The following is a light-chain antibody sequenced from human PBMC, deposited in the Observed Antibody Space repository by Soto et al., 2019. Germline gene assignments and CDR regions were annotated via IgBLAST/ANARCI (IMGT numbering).Light chain of an antibody. CDR2: AAS. Sequence: DIQMTQSPSSLSASVGDRITITCRASQSISSYLNWYQQKPGKAPKLLIYAASSLQSGVPSRFSGSGSGTDFTLTISSLQPEDFATYYCQQSYSTPCTFGKGTKGEIK. CDR1: QSISSY. CDR3: QQSYSTPCT. J-gene: IGKJ1*01. V-gene: IGKV1-39*01.